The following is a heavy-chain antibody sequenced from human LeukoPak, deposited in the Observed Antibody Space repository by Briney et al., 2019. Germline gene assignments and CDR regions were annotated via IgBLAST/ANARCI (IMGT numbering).Heavy chain of an antibody. V-gene: IGHV1-18*01. CDR1: GYTFTSYG. D-gene: IGHD6-19*01. CDR2: ISAYNGNT. Sequence: ASVKVSCKASGYTFTSYGISWVRQAPGQGLEWMGWISAYNGNTNSAQKLQGRVTMTTDTSTSTAYMELRSLRSDDTAVYYCTSGWYEVYYGMDVWGQGTTVTVSS. J-gene: IGHJ6*02. CDR3: TSGWYEVYYGMDV.